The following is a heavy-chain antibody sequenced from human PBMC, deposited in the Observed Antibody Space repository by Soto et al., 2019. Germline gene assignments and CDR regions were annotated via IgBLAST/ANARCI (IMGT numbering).Heavy chain of an antibody. D-gene: IGHD3-22*01. V-gene: IGHV4-39*01. J-gene: IGHJ4*02. Sequence: SETLSLTCTVSGGSISSSSYYWGWIRQPPGKGLEWIGSIYYSGSTYYNPSLKSRVTISVHTSKNQFSLKLSSVTAADTAVYYCARHQGNYYDSSGYLNYFDYWGQGTLVTVSS. CDR2: IYYSGST. CDR3: ARHQGNYYDSSGYLNYFDY. CDR1: GGSISSSSYY.